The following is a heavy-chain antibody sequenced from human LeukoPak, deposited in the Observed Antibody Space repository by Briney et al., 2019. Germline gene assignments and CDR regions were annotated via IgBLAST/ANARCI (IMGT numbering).Heavy chain of an antibody. CDR2: INQDGSEK. D-gene: IGHD6-6*01. Sequence: GGSLRLSCAPSGFTFSADWMSWVRQAPGKGLEWVASINQDGSEKYYVDSLKGRFTISRDDTKNTLYLQMNSLRAEDTAVYYCANGLSSSYYFDYWGQGTLVTVSS. CDR1: GFTFSADW. CDR3: ANGLSSSYYFDY. J-gene: IGHJ4*02. V-gene: IGHV3-7*01.